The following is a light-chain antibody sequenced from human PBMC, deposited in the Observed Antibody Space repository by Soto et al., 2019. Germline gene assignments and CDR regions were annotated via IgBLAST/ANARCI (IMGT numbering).Light chain of an antibody. J-gene: IGKJ1*01. Sequence: DIQMTQSPSSLSASVGDRVTITCRTSQSISNYLNWYQQEPVKAPKLLIYAASSLQSGVPSRFSGSGSGTDFTLTISSLQPEDFASYYCQQSYSALRTFGQGTKVEIK. V-gene: IGKV1-39*01. CDR1: QSISNY. CDR3: QQSYSALRT. CDR2: AAS.